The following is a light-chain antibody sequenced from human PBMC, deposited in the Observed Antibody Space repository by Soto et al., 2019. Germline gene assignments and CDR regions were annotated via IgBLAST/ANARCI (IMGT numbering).Light chain of an antibody. CDR2: EVT. V-gene: IGLV2-14*01. J-gene: IGLJ1*01. Sequence: QSVLTQPASVSGSPGQSITISCTGTSSDVGGYNYVSWYQHHPGKAPKLMIYEVTNRPSGVSIRFSGSKSGTTASRTISGLQAEDEADYYCLSFTRSFTYILGKGTKVTV. CDR3: LSFTRSFTYI. CDR1: SSDVGGYNY.